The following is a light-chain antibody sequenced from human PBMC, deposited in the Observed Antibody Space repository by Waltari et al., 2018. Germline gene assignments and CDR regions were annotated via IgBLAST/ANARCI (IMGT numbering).Light chain of an antibody. V-gene: IGKV3-20*01. CDR2: HAS. CDR1: QSVAKY. J-gene: IGKJ1*01. Sequence: IVLTQSPGSLSLSPGERATLSCKASQSVAKYLAWYQQKPGQAPRLLIYHASSRATGIPDRFSGSGYGTDFSLTISRLEPEDFAVYFCQKYVNLPATFGQGTTVEV. CDR3: QKYVNLPAT.